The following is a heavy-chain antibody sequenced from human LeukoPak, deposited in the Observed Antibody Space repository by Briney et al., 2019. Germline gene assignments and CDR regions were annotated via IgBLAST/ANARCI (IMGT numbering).Heavy chain of an antibody. D-gene: IGHD6-25*01. CDR2: IYYSGDS. Sequence: KSSETLSLTCSVSGGFITNYYWGWIRQPPGKGLEWIGYIYYSGDSNSDPSLKSRVSISVDTSKNQLSLRLSSVTAADTAVYYCARDGQRLSYEWGYWGQGTLVTVSS. V-gene: IGHV4-59*01. CDR1: GGFITNYY. CDR3: ARDGQRLSYEWGY. J-gene: IGHJ4*02.